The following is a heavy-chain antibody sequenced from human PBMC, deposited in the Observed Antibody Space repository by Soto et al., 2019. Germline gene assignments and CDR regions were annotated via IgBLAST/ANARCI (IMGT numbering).Heavy chain of an antibody. J-gene: IGHJ4*02. D-gene: IGHD6-13*01. V-gene: IGHV3-23*01. CDR3: AKWEIAAPSGH. CDR1: GFTFGSYA. Sequence: GGSLRLSCAASGFTFGSYAMSWVRQAPGKGLEWVSAISGSGGSTYYADSVKGRFTISRDNSKNTLYLQMNSLRAEDTAVYYCAKWEIAAPSGHWGQGTLVTVSS. CDR2: ISGSGGST.